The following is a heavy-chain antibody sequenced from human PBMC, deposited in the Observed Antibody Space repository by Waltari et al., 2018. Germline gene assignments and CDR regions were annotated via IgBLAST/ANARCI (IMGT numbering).Heavy chain of an antibody. CDR2: ISSSSSYI. CDR3: ARVAKGSGGVAPGGNDY. Sequence: EVQLVESGGGLVKPGGSLRLSCAASGFTFSSYSMNWLRKAPGKGLEWVASISSSSSYIYYADSVKGQFTISRDNAKNSLYLQMNSLRAEDTAVYYCARVAKGSGGVAPGGNDYWGQGTLVTVSS. V-gene: IGHV3-21*01. CDR1: GFTFSSYS. D-gene: IGHD3-10*01. J-gene: IGHJ4*02.